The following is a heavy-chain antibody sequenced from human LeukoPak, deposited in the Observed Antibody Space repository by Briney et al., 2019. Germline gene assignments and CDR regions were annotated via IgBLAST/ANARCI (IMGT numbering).Heavy chain of an antibody. CDR3: ASVRYSYYYFDY. CDR2: INPNSGGT. D-gene: IGHD5-18*01. V-gene: IGHV1-2*02. Sequence: ASVKVSCKASRYTLTRYYMHWLRQAPGQRLEWMGWINPNSGGTNYAQKFQGRVTMTRDTSISTAYMELSRLRSDDTAVYYCASVRYSYYYFDYWGQGALVTVSS. J-gene: IGHJ4*02. CDR1: RYTLTRYY.